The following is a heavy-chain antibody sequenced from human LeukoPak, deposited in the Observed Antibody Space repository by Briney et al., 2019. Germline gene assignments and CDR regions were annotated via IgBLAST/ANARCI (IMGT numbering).Heavy chain of an antibody. V-gene: IGHV3-7*01. CDR1: GFTFSSSW. D-gene: IGHD2-8*01. J-gene: IGHJ4*02. CDR3: ARGPTNGQAFDY. CDR2: IREDGSQK. Sequence: GGSLRLSCAASGFTFSSSWMTWVRQAPGKGLEWVASIREDGSQKSSVDSVKGRFTISRDNAKTSLYLQMDSLRAGDTAVYWCARGPTNGQAFDYWGQGTLVSVSS.